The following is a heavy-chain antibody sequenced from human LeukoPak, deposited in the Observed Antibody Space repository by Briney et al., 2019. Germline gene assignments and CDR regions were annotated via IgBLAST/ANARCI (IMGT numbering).Heavy chain of an antibody. CDR1: GGSISSYH. D-gene: IGHD5-24*01. V-gene: IGHV4-59*01. Sequence: SETLSLTCTVSGGSISSYHWSWIRQPPGKGLEWIGYIYYSGSTNYNPSLKSRVTISVDTSKNQFSLKLSSVTAADTAVYYCARYPGMATNHENFDYWGQGTLVTVSS. CDR2: IYYSGST. J-gene: IGHJ4*02. CDR3: ARYPGMATNHENFDY.